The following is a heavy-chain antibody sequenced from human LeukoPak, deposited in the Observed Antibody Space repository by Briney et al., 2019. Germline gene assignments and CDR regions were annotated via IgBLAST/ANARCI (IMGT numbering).Heavy chain of an antibody. V-gene: IGHV3-9*01. CDR1: GFTFDDYA. CDR2: ISWNSGSI. J-gene: IGHJ4*02. Sequence: GGSLRLSCAASGFTFDDYAMHWVRQAPGKGLEWVSGISWNSGSIGYADSVKGRFTISRDNAKNSLYLQMNSLRAEDTALYYCAKVLRYFDWLSLFDYWGQGPLVTVSS. D-gene: IGHD3-9*01. CDR3: AKVLRYFDWLSLFDY.